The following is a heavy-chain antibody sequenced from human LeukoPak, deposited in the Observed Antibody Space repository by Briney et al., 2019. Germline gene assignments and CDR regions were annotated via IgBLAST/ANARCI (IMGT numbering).Heavy chain of an antibody. J-gene: IGHJ4*02. D-gene: IGHD3-10*01. CDR2: ISMSGGST. CDR3: AVHRSGSGNYYIPLFDY. Sequence: GGSLRLSCAASGFTFSSYSMNWVRQAPGKGLEWVSLISMSGGSTYYADSVKGRFTISRDNSRNTLYLQMNSLRAEDTAVYYCAVHRSGSGNYYIPLFDYWGPGTLVTVSS. V-gene: IGHV3-23*01. CDR1: GFTFSSYS.